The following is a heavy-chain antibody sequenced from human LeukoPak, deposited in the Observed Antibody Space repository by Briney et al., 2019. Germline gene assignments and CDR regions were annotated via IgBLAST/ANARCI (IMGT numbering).Heavy chain of an antibody. V-gene: IGHV3-30*02. D-gene: IGHD2-8*01. CDR3: AKPLVLMGYASFDY. CDR2: IRYDGSNK. CDR1: GSTFSSYG. Sequence: GGSLRLSCAASGSTFSSYGTHWVRQAPGKGLGWGAFIRYDGSNKYYADTVKGRFTISRDNSKNTLYLQMNSLRAEDTAVYYCAKPLVLMGYASFDYWGQGTLVTVPS. J-gene: IGHJ4*02.